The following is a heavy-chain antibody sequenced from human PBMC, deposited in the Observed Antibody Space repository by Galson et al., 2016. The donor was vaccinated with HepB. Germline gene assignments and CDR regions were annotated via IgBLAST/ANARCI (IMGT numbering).Heavy chain of an antibody. J-gene: IGHJ4*02. CDR3: TFLTASGFK. CDR2: IKSITDGGTT. Sequence: SLRLSCAASGFIFNNAWMNWVRQTPGKGPEWVGRIKSITDGGTTDYAASVKGRFIISRDDSTNMLYLQMNNVKTGDTAVYYCTFLTASGFKWGQGTLVTVSS. D-gene: IGHD3-22*01. V-gene: IGHV3-15*01. CDR1: GFIFNNAW.